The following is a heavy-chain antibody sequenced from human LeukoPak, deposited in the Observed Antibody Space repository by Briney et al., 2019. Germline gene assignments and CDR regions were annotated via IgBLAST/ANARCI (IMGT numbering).Heavy chain of an antibody. CDR3: ARFIDEIDNWFDP. CDR2: IYYSGST. CDR1: GGSFSGYY. Sequence: PSETLSLTCAVYGGSFSGYYWSWIRQPPEKGLEWIGYIYYSGSTKYNPSLKSRVTISVDTSKNQFSLKLSSVTAADTAVYYCARFIDEIDNWFDPWGQGTLVTVSS. J-gene: IGHJ5*02. V-gene: IGHV4-59*01. D-gene: IGHD3-16*02.